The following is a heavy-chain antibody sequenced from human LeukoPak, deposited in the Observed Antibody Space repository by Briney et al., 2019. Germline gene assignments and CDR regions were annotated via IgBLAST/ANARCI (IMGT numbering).Heavy chain of an antibody. J-gene: IGHJ4*02. V-gene: IGHV3-30*03. CDR3: ARSLWGDY. CDR2: ISYDGSNK. D-gene: IGHD3-16*01. CDR1: GFTFSSYG. Sequence: PGGSLRLSCAASGFTFSSYGMSWVRQAPGKGLEWVAVISYDGSNKYYADSVKGRFSISRDNSKNTLYLQMNSLRAEDTAVYYCARSLWGDYWGQGTLVTVSS.